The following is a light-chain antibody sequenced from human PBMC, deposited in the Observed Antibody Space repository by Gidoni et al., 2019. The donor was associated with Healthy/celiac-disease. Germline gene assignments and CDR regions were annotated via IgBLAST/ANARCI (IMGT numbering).Light chain of an antibody. CDR2: GAS. Sequence: EIVMTQSPATLSVSPGERATLSCRASQSVNSNLAWYQQKPGQAPRLLIYGASTRATGIPARFSGIGSGTEFTLTISSLQSEDFAVYYCQQYNNWLTFGGGTKVEIK. J-gene: IGKJ4*01. CDR3: QQYNNWLT. V-gene: IGKV3-15*01. CDR1: QSVNSN.